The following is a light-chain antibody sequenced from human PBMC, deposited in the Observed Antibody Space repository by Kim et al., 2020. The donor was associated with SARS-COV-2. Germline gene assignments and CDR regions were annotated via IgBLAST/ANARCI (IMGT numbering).Light chain of an antibody. V-gene: IGLV10-54*01. CDR3: SAWDSSLSAWE. J-gene: IGLJ3*02. Sequence: QAGLTQPPSVSKGLRQTATLTCTGNSNNVGNQGAAWLQQHQGHPPKLLSYRDNNRPSGISERLSASRSGNTASLTITGLQPEDEADYYCSAWDSSLSAWEFGGGTKLTVL. CDR2: RDN. CDR1: SNNVGNQG.